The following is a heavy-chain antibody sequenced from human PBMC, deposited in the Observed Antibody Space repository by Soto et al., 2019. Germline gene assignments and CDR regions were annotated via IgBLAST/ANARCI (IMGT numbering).Heavy chain of an antibody. CDR2: INSDGTST. CDR1: GFTFSDHW. CDR3: ARGIQHRYGMDV. V-gene: IGHV3-74*01. D-gene: IGHD5-18*01. J-gene: IGHJ6*02. Sequence: GGSLRLSCAAAGFTFSDHWMHWVRQAPGKGLVWVSRINSDGTSTFYADSVKGRFTISRGNAKNTVYLQLNSLRGEDTAVYYCARGIQHRYGMDVWGQGTTVTVSS.